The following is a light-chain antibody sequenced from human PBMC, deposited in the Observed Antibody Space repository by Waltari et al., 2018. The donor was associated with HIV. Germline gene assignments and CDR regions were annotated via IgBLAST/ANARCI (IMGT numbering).Light chain of an antibody. V-gene: IGLV3-21*02. Sequence: SYVLTQPPSVSVAPGQTAMIICGGDNIPPYTVHWYQQRPGQAPVLVISGNSDRPSGIPERFSGSISGNTATLTISRVEVGDEAGYFCQVWDATGDHPGVFGGGTKLTVL. CDR3: QVWDATGDHPGV. CDR1: NIPPYT. CDR2: GNS. J-gene: IGLJ3*02.